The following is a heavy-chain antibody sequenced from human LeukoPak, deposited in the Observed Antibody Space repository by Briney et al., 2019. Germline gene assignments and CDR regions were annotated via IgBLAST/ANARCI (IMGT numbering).Heavy chain of an antibody. CDR3: ATSRTFDY. J-gene: IGHJ4*02. D-gene: IGHD1-14*01. V-gene: IGHV3-7*01. Sequence: GGSLRLSCAASGFTFSSYWMTWVRQAPGKGLEWVANIKQDGSEKYYVDSVKDRFTISRDNAKNSLYLQMNSLRVEDTAVYYCATSRTFDYWGQGTLVTVSS. CDR1: GFTFSSYW. CDR2: IKQDGSEK.